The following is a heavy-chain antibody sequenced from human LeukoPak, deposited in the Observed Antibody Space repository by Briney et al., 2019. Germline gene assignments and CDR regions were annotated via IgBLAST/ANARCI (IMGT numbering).Heavy chain of an antibody. Sequence: GGSLRLSCAASGFTFRSYWMSWVRQAPGKGLEWVANIKQDGSEKYYVDSVKGRFTISRDNAKNSLYLQMNSLRAEDTAVYYCARVLDSSSWYHFIPSHYYYYMDVWGKGTTVTVSS. D-gene: IGHD6-13*01. J-gene: IGHJ6*03. CDR1: GFTFRSYW. V-gene: IGHV3-7*01. CDR2: IKQDGSEK. CDR3: ARVLDSSSWYHFIPSHYYYYMDV.